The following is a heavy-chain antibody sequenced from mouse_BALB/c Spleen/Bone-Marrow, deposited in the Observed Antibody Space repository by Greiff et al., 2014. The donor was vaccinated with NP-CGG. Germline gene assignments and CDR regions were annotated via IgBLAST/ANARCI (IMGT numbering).Heavy chain of an antibody. J-gene: IGHJ1*01. CDR2: INPSTGYT. D-gene: IGHD2-4*01. Sequence: QVQLQQSGAELAKPGASVKMSCKASGYTFTSYWMHWVKQRPGQGLEWIGYINPSTGYTEYNQKFKDKATLTADKSSSTAYTQLSSLTSEDSAVYYCARSYYDYDGDWYFDVWGAGTTVTVSS. V-gene: IGHV1-7*01. CDR1: GYTFTSYW. CDR3: ARSYYDYDGDWYFDV.